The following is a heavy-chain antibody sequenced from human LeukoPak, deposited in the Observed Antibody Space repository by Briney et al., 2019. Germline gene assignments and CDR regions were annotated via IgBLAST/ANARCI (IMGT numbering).Heavy chain of an antibody. J-gene: IGHJ4*02. CDR2: IYYSGST. CDR3: ARHVTAVAGDRFDY. Sequence: SETLSLTCAVYGGSFSGYYWSWIRQPPGKGLEWIGSIYYSGSTYYNPSLKSRVTISVDTSKNQFSLKLSSVTAADTAVYYCARHVTAVAGDRFDYWGQGTLVTVSS. D-gene: IGHD6-19*01. V-gene: IGHV4-34*01. CDR1: GGSFSGYY.